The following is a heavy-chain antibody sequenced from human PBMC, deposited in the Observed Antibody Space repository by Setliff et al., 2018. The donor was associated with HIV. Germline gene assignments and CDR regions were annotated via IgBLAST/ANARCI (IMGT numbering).Heavy chain of an antibody. J-gene: IGHJ4*02. V-gene: IGHV1-2*06. Sequence: VASVKVSCKASGFTFTDFFIHWVRQAPGQGLEWMGRINPNSGGTNYAQKFQGRVTMTRDRSINTAYMELSGLTSDDTAVYYCARQLSNSFDYWGQGALVTVSS. CDR1: GFTFTDFF. CDR3: ARQLSNSFDY. CDR2: INPNSGGT. D-gene: IGHD1-1*01.